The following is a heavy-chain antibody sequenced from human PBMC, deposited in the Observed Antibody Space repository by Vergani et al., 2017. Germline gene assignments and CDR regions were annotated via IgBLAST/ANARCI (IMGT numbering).Heavy chain of an antibody. D-gene: IGHD5-24*01. V-gene: IGHV1-2*02. Sequence: QVQLVQSGAEVKKPGASVKVSCKASGYTFTGYYMHWVRQAPGQGLEWMGWINPNSGGTNYAQKFQGRVTMTRDTSISTAYMELSRLRSEDTAVYYCARPGRDGYNVLSYTPHYYYMDVWGKGTTVTVSS. J-gene: IGHJ6*03. CDR3: ARPGRDGYNVLSYTPHYYYMDV. CDR1: GYTFTGYY. CDR2: INPNSGGT.